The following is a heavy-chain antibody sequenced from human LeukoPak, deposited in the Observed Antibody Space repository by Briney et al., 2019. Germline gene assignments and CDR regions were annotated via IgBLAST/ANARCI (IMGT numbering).Heavy chain of an antibody. CDR2: ISSSSSTI. J-gene: IGHJ6*03. CDR1: GFTFSSYS. V-gene: IGHV3-48*01. Sequence: GGSLRLSCAASGFTFSSYSMNCVRQAPGKGLECVSYISSSSSTIYYADSVKGRFTISRDNAKNSLYLQMNSLRAEDTAVYYCARDGVVVVPAAILPESQNYYYYYMDVWGKGTTVTVSS. CDR3: ARDGVVVVPAAILPESQNYYYYYMDV. D-gene: IGHD2-2*01.